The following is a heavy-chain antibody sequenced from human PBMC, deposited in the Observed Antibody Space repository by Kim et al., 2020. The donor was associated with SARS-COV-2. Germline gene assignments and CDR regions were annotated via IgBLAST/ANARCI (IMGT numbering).Heavy chain of an antibody. D-gene: IGHD3-3*01. CDR3: ASADYDFWSGYYGMDV. Sequence: SVKVSCKASGGTFSSYAISWVRQAPGQGLEWMGGIIPIFGTANYAQKFQGRVTITADESTSTAYMELSSLRSEDTAVYYCASADYDFWSGYYGMDVWGQGTTVTVSS. J-gene: IGHJ6*02. CDR1: GGTFSSYA. V-gene: IGHV1-69*13. CDR2: IIPIFGTA.